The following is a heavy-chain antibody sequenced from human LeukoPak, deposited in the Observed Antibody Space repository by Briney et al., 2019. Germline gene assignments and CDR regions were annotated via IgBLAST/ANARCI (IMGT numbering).Heavy chain of an antibody. CDR3: ARGLTTAPGDY. D-gene: IGHD1-1*01. CDR2: IYYSGST. J-gene: IGHJ4*02. Sequence: SETLSLTCTVSGGSISSSSYYWGWIRQPPGKGLEWIGTIYYSGSTYYNPSLKSRVTISVDTSKNQFSLKLSSVTAADTAVYYCARGLTTAPGDYWGQGTLVTVSS. CDR1: GGSISSSSYY. V-gene: IGHV4-39*07.